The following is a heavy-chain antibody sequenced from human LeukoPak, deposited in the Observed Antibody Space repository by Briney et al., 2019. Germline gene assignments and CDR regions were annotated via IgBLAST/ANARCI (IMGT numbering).Heavy chain of an antibody. Sequence: SETLSLTCTVSGGSISSGDYYWSWIRQPPGKALEWIGYIYYRGSPNYNPSLKSRVSISLDTSKNQFSLRLNSVTAAETAVYYCASQLGGTTFHWGQGTLVTVSS. CDR3: ASQLGGTTFH. CDR2: IYYRGSP. V-gene: IGHV4-61*08. CDR1: GGSISSGDYY. J-gene: IGHJ4*02. D-gene: IGHD1/OR15-1a*01.